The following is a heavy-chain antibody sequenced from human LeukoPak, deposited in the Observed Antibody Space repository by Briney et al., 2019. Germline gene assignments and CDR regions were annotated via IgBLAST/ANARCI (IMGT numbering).Heavy chain of an antibody. CDR2: IRTTAEGAKYA. D-gene: IGHD3-9*01. V-gene: IGHV3-48*02. J-gene: IGHJ4*02. Sequence: GGSLRLSCAASGFSFSDYSMNWVRQAPGKGLEWISNIRTTAEGAKYAYYADSVKGRVTISRDDGKNTLYLHMNSLRDDDTAVYYCATDQRYAFDYWGQGILVTVSS. CDR1: GFSFSDYS. CDR3: ATDQRYAFDY.